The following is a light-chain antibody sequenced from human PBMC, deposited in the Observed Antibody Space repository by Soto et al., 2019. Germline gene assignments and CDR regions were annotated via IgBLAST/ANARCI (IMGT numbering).Light chain of an antibody. Sequence: DIVMTQSPLALPVTPGEPASISCRSSQSLLHSNGYNYLDWYLQKPGHSPQLLIYLTSNQASGVPHTFSGTESGTDFTLVIRSLQAKGVGVDSSMQALHSPWTFSQGTKVEIK. CDR1: QSLLHSNGYNY. V-gene: IGKV2-28*01. CDR2: LTS. CDR3: MQALHSPWT. J-gene: IGKJ1*01.